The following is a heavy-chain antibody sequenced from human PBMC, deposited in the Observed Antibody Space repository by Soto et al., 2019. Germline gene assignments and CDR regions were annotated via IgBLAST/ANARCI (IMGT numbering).Heavy chain of an antibody. Sequence: WGSLRLSCAASGFTFSSYAMSWFRQAPGKGLEWVSGISGSGGSTYYADSVKGRFTISRDNSKNTLYLQMNSLRAEDTAVYYCAKVMVKKWFAPSGQGTLVTVSS. CDR3: AKVMVKKWFAP. D-gene: IGHD5-18*01. J-gene: IGHJ5*02. CDR2: ISGSGGST. V-gene: IGHV3-23*01. CDR1: GFTFSSYA.